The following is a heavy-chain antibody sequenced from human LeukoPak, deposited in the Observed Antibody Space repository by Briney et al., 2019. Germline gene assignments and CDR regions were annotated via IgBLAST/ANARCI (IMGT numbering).Heavy chain of an antibody. V-gene: IGHV4-30-4*01. CDR2: TYYSGST. CDR1: GGSISSGDYY. J-gene: IGHJ5*02. D-gene: IGHD5-18*01. CDR3: ARQGSGYSYTNWFDP. Sequence: PSQTLSLTCTVSGGSISSGDYYWSWIRQPPGKGLEWIGYTYYSGSTYYNPSLKSRVTISVDTSKNQFSLKLSSVTAADTAVYYCARQGSGYSYTNWFDPWGQGTLVTVSS.